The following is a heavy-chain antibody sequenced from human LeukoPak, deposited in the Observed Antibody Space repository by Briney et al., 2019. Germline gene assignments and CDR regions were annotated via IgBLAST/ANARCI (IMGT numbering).Heavy chain of an antibody. CDR1: GSTFSDYY. Sequence: GGALRLSCAASGSTFSDYYMSWIRQAPGKGLEGVSYISSSNTYTIYADSVKGRFTISRDNAKNSLYLQMNSLRAEDTAVYYCARDRGVGDSSNWYDYWGQGTLVTVSS. J-gene: IGHJ5*01. D-gene: IGHD6-13*01. CDR3: ARDRGVGDSSNWYDY. V-gene: IGHV3-11*06. CDR2: ISSSNTYT.